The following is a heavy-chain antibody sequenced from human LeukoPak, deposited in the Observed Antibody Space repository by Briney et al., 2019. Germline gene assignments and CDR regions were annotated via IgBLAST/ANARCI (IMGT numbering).Heavy chain of an antibody. V-gene: IGHV4-34*01. J-gene: IGHJ4*02. Sequence: SETLSLTCTVSGGSISSYYWSWIRQPPGKGLEWIGEINHSGSTNYNPSLKSRVTIPVDTSKNQFSLKLSSVTAADTAVYYCARDPSGWSPFDYWGQGTLVTVSS. CDR1: GGSISSYY. CDR3: ARDPSGWSPFDY. CDR2: INHSGST. D-gene: IGHD6-19*01.